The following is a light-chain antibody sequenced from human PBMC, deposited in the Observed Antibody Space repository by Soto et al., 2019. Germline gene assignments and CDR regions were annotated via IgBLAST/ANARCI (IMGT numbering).Light chain of an antibody. J-gene: IGKJ3*01. CDR1: QGIRSY. Sequence: DIQLTQSPFFLSASVGDRVTITCRASQGIRSYLAWYQQRPGKAPELLIYGASTLRTGVASRFSGSGSGTEFNLTISSLQPEDFATYFCQQLNIFPPLFTFGPGTKVDIK. CDR3: QQLNIFPPLFT. V-gene: IGKV1-9*01. CDR2: GAS.